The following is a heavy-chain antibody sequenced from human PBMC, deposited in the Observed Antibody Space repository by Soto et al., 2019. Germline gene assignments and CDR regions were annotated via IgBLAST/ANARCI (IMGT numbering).Heavy chain of an antibody. Sequence: SESLSLTCNVSGASVSHGYWSWIRQPPGKGLEWIGFMYFGGSFNYNPSLTSRATISVETSKNQFSMKLTSVTASDTAVYYCARSYYDSTGFAVDPWGQGTLVNVSS. D-gene: IGHD3-22*01. V-gene: IGHV4-59*02. CDR3: ARSYYDSTGFAVDP. CDR2: MYFGGSF. J-gene: IGHJ5*02. CDR1: GASVSHGY.